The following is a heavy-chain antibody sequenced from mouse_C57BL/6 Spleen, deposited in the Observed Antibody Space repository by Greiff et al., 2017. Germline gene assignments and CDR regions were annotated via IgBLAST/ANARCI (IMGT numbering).Heavy chain of an antibody. Sequence: QVQLKESGPGLVQPSQSLSITCTVSGFSLTSYGVHWVRQSPGKGLEWLGVIWSGGSTDYNAAFISRLSISKDNSKSQVFFKMNSLQADDTAIYYRARTLYYSTFYYAMDYWGQGTSVTVSS. CDR2: IWSGGST. V-gene: IGHV2-2*01. J-gene: IGHJ4*01. CDR3: ARTLYYSTFYYAMDY. CDR1: GFSLTSYG. D-gene: IGHD2-5*01.